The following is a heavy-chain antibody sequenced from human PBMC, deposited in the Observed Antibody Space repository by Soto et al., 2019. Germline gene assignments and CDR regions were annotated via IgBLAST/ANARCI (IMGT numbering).Heavy chain of an antibody. CDR1: GFTFSSYA. Sequence: PGGSLRLSCAASGFTFSSYAMHWVRQAPGKGLEWVAVISYDGSNKYYADSVKGRFTISRDNSKNTLYLQMNSLRAEDTAVYYCATSITGTINYYYYGMDVWGQGTTVTVSS. CDR3: ATSITGTINYYYYGMDV. J-gene: IGHJ6*02. CDR2: ISYDGSNK. D-gene: IGHD1-7*01. V-gene: IGHV3-30-3*01.